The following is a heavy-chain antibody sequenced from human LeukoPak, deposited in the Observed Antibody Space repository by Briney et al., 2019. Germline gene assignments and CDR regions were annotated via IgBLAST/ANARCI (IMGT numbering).Heavy chain of an antibody. CDR1: GLTFTNHG. D-gene: IGHD4-23*01. V-gene: IGHV3-30*02. CDR3: ARDRGKDYFGD. CDR2: VRNDGFDT. Sequence: GGSLRLSCVASGLTFTNHGFHWLRQSAGRGLEWVAFVRNDGFDTYHSNSVKGRFSISRDDSKNTVYLQMNSLRAEDTALYYCARDRGKDYFGDWGQGTQVTVSS. J-gene: IGHJ4*02.